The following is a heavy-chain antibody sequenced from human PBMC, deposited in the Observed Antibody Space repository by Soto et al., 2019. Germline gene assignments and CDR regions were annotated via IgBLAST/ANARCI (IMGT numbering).Heavy chain of an antibody. CDR1: GYNFTSYY. V-gene: IGHV1-46*01. CDR3: ASLDSALDISDY. J-gene: IGHJ4*02. Sequence: ASVKVSCKASGYNFTSYYMQWVRQAPGQGFEWMGIINPSDGTSDYAQKFQGRVTMTRDTSASTVYVELSSLRFDDTAVYFCASLDSALDISDYWGQGTLVTVSS. CDR2: INPSDGTS. D-gene: IGHD3-22*01.